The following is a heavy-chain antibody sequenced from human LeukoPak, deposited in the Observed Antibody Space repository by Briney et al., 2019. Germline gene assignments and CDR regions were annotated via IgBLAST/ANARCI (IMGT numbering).Heavy chain of an antibody. Sequence: GGSLRLSCAASGFTFSSYWMHWVRQAPGKGLVWVSRINSDGSSTSYADSVKGRFTISRDNAKNTLYLQMNSLRAEDTAVYYCARRAGDCSHPYDYWGQGILVTVSS. V-gene: IGHV3-74*01. D-gene: IGHD2-21*01. CDR3: ARRAGDCSHPYDY. CDR1: GFTFSSYW. CDR2: INSDGSST. J-gene: IGHJ4*02.